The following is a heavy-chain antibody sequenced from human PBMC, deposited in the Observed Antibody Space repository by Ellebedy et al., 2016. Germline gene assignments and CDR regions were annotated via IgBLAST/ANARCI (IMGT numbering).Heavy chain of an antibody. V-gene: IGHV3-23*01. CDR3: AKDFGMSTHLGNDY. D-gene: IGHD3-10*01. CDR2: ISAGGRPDGDIT. CDR1: GFTFDDYA. J-gene: IGHJ4*02. Sequence: AGSLRLSXAASGFTFDDYAMHWVRQPPGKGLEWVSAISAGGRPDGDITYYAESVKGRFTISRDNSKNTLYLQLNSLRAEDTAVYYCAKDFGMSTHLGNDYWGQGTLVTVSS.